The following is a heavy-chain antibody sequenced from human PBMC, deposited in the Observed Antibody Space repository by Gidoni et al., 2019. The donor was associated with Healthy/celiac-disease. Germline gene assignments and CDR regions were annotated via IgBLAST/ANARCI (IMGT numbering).Heavy chain of an antibody. J-gene: IGHJ2*01. CDR2: ISSSGSTI. CDR1: GVTLSRYE. D-gene: IGHD3-22*01. Sequence: EVQLVESGGGLVQPGGSRRRSCAASGVTLSRYEMNWVRQAPGKGLEWVSYISSSGSTISYAASVVCRFTISRANSKNSLYLHMHRLSAEDTAVYYCASQGYFYDSSGYSTHCSFALCGRGTLVTVSS. CDR3: ASQGYFYDSSGYSTHCSFAL. V-gene: IGHV3-48*03.